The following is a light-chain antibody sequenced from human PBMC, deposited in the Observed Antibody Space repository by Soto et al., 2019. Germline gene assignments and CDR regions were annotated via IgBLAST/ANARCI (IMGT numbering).Light chain of an antibody. CDR1: TGAVTSGHY. CDR2: DTS. V-gene: IGLV7-46*01. CDR3: LLSYGGARRV. Sequence: QAEVTQEPSLTVSPGGTVTLTCASSTGAVTSGHYPYWFQQKPGQAPRTLIYDTSNKHSWTPARFSGSLLGGKPALTLSGAQPEDEAEYFCLLSYGGARRVFGGGTKLTVL. J-gene: IGLJ2*01.